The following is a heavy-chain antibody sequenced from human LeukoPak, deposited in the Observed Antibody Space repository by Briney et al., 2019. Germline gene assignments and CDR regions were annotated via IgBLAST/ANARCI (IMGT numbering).Heavy chain of an antibody. D-gene: IGHD2-15*01. Sequence: PGGALRLSCAASGFAFSSYSMNWVRQAPGKGVEWVSCISSSSSYIYYADSVKGRFTISRDNAKNSLYLQMNSPRAEDTDVYYCARGPVVAATQWFDRWGQGTLVTVSS. CDR1: GFAFSSYS. CDR3: ARGPVVAATQWFDR. J-gene: IGHJ5*02. V-gene: IGHV3-21*01. CDR2: ISSSSSYI.